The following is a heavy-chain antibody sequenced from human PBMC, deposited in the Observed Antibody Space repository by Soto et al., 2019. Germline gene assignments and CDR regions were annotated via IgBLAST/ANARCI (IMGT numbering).Heavy chain of an antibody. CDR3: AHSIRYFDLDY. J-gene: IGHJ4*02. CDR1: GFSLSTSGVX. Sequence: ITLXXSXPXXXXXXXTLXLTCTFSGFSLSTSGVXVGWIRQPPGKALEWLALIYWDDDKRYSPSLKSRLTITKDTSKNQVVLTMTNMDPVDTATYYCAHSIRYFDLDYWGQGTLVTVSS. D-gene: IGHD3-9*01. CDR2: IYWDDDK. V-gene: IGHV2-5*02.